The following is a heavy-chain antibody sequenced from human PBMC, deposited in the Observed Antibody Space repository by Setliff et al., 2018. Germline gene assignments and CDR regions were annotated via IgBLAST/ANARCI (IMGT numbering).Heavy chain of an antibody. V-gene: IGHV3-48*01. J-gene: IGHJ4*02. CDR2: ISSGSISTT. Sequence: PGGSLRLSCAASGFTFSIYSMNWLRQAPGKGLEWVSYISSGSISTTHYADSVRGRFTVSRDNAKNTLYLGMNNLRAEDSAVYYCARRGTTAFDFWGLGTLVTVSS. D-gene: IGHD4-4*01. CDR1: GFTFSIYS. CDR3: ARRGTTAFDF.